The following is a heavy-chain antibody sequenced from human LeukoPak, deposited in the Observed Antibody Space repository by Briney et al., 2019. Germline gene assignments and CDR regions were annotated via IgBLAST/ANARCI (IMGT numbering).Heavy chain of an antibody. D-gene: IGHD2-2*03. J-gene: IGHJ4*02. V-gene: IGHV1-18*01. CDR2: ISAYNGNT. CDR3: ARVDIVVVPAATFDY. Sequence: ASVKVSCKASGYTFTSYGISWVRQAPGQGLEWMGWISAYNGNTNYAQKLQGRATMTTDTSTSTAYMELRSLRSDDTAVYYCARVDIVVVPAATFDYWGQGTLVTVSS. CDR1: GYTFTSYG.